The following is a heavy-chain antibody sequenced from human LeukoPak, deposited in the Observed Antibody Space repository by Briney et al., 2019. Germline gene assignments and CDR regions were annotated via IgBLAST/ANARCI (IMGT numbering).Heavy chain of an antibody. CDR3: ARVGLVVTPMEAFDI. D-gene: IGHD4-23*01. Sequence: ASVKLSCKASGYTFTGYYMHWVRQAPGRGLEWMGRINPNSGGTNYAQKFQGRVTVTRDTSISTAYMELSRLRSDDTAVYYCARVGLVVTPMEAFDIWGQGTMVTVSS. CDR1: GYTFTGYY. V-gene: IGHV1-2*06. CDR2: INPNSGGT. J-gene: IGHJ3*02.